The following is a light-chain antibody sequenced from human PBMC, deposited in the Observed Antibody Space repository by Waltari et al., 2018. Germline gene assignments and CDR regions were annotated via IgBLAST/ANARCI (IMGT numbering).Light chain of an antibody. Sequence: SVLTQPPPASGTPGQRVTISSSGTTSTLDSSYVYWSQQVPGTAPKLLIYRNNHRPSGVPDRFSGSKSGTSASLAISGLRSEDEADYYCEAWDDSLSVLVFGGGTKVTVL. CDR2: RNN. J-gene: IGLJ3*02. V-gene: IGLV1-47*01. CDR3: EAWDDSLSVLV. CDR1: TSTLDSSY.